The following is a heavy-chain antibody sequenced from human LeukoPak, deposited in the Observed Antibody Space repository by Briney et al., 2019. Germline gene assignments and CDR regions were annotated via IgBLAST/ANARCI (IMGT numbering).Heavy chain of an antibody. D-gene: IGHD4-17*01. J-gene: IGHJ4*02. V-gene: IGHV1-46*03. CDR1: GYTFTSYY. CDR2: INPSGGST. Sequence: ASVKGSCKASGYTFTSYYMHWVRQAPGQGLEWMGIINPSGGSTSYAQKFQGRVTMTRDTSTSRVYMELSSLRSEDTAVYYCARGGALRGLFDYWGQGTLVTVSS. CDR3: ARGGALRGLFDY.